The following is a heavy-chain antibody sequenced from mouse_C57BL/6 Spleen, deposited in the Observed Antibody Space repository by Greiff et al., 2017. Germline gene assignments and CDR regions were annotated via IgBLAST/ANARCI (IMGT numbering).Heavy chain of an antibody. Sequence: EVKLVESGPGLVKPSQSLSLTCSVTGYSITSGYYWNWIRQFPGNKLEWMGYISYDGSNNYNPSLKNRISITRDTSKNQFFLKLNSVTTEDTATYYCARKNYGNYGGDYWGQGTTLTVSS. CDR2: ISYDGSN. CDR1: GYSITSGYY. V-gene: IGHV3-6*01. D-gene: IGHD2-1*01. J-gene: IGHJ2*01. CDR3: ARKNYGNYGGDY.